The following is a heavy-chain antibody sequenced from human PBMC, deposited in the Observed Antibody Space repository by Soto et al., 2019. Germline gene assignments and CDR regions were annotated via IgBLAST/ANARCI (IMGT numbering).Heavy chain of an antibody. J-gene: IGHJ6*02. D-gene: IGHD2-15*01. Sequence: QVQLVESGGGVVQPGRSLRLSCAASGFTFSSYGMHWVRQAPGKGLEWVAVISYDGSNKYYADSVKGRFTISRDNSKNTLYLQMNSLRAEDTAVYYCAKDTRGPSKSVWYGMDVWGQGTTVTVSS. CDR3: AKDTRGPSKSVWYGMDV. V-gene: IGHV3-30*18. CDR2: ISYDGSNK. CDR1: GFTFSSYG.